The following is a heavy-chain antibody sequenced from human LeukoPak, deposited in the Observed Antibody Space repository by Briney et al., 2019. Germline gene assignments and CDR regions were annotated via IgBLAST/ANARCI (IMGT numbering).Heavy chain of an antibody. CDR1: GYTFTSYG. CDR3: ARYIAAAGTRCFDY. Sequence: ASVKVSCKASGYTFTSYGISWVRQASGQGLEWMGWISAYNGNTNYAPKLQGRVTITTDTSTSTAYTQLRSLRSDPTAVYYCARYIAAAGTRCFDYWGQGTLVTVSS. J-gene: IGHJ4*02. V-gene: IGHV1-18*01. CDR2: ISAYNGNT. D-gene: IGHD6-13*01.